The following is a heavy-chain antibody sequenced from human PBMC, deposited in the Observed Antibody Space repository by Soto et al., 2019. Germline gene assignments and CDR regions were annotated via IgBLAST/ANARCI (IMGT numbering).Heavy chain of an antibody. CDR2: FYYSGST. D-gene: IGHD5-12*01. CDR3: ASAPEYGGRHGGWDY. J-gene: IGHJ4*02. Sequence: QVQLQESGPGLVKPSETLSLTCTVSGGSISSYYWSWIRQPPGTGLVWIGYFYYSGSTNYTPSLRSRVTISVDTSKNQFSLKLSSVTAADTAVYYCASAPEYGGRHGGWDYWGQGTLVTVSS. V-gene: IGHV4-59*01. CDR1: GGSISSYY.